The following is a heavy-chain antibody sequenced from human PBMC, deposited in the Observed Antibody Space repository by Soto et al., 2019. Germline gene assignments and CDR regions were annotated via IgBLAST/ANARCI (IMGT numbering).Heavy chain of an antibody. CDR2: IYYSGST. CDR3: ARDSPHYCSGGSCYSVIDY. Sequence: SETLSLPRTVSGGSLSRGGYYWSWVRQHPGKGLEWIGYIYYSGSTYYNPSLKSRVTISVDTSKNQFSLKLSSVTAADTAVYYCARDSPHYCSGGSCYSVIDYWGQGTLVTVSS. D-gene: IGHD2-15*01. V-gene: IGHV4-31*03. J-gene: IGHJ4*02. CDR1: GGSLSRGGYY.